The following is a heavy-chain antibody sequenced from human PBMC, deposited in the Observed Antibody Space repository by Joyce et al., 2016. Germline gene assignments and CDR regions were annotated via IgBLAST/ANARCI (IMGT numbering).Heavy chain of an antibody. V-gene: IGHV3-72*01. CDR2: IRNKANSYTT. D-gene: IGHD4-23*01. Sequence: EVQLVESGGGLVQPGGSLGLSCAASGFTFSDPYMDWVRQAPGKGLAWVGRIRNKANSYTTEYAASVKGRFTISRDDSKNSLYLQMNSLKTEDTAVYYCARDKDGNPDYWGQGTLVTVSS. J-gene: IGHJ4*02. CDR3: ARDKDGNPDY. CDR1: GFTFSDPY.